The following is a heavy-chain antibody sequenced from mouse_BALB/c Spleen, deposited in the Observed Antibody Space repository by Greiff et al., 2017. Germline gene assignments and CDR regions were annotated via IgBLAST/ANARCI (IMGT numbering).Heavy chain of an antibody. CDR2: IYPGDGDT. CDR1: GYAFSSYW. D-gene: IGHD4-1*01. V-gene: IGHV1-80*01. CDR3: ARNWDARDYFDY. Sequence: QVQLKQSGAELVRPGSSVKISCKASGYAFSSYWMNWVKQRPGQGLEWIGQIYPGDGDTNYNGKFKGKATLTADKSSSTAYMQLSSLTSEDSAVYFCARNWDARDYFDYWGQGTTLTVSS. J-gene: IGHJ2*01.